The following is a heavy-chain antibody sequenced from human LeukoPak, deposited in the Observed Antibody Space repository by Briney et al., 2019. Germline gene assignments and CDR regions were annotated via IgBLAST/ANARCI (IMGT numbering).Heavy chain of an antibody. CDR3: ARVMITFGGVIAGLYYFDY. Sequence: SQTLSLTCAISGDNVSSNSAAWNWIRQSPSRGLEWLGRTYYRSKWYNDYAVSVKSRITINPDTSKNQFSLQLNSVTPEDTAVYYCARVMITFGGVIAGLYYFDYWGQGTLVTVSS. CDR1: GDNVSSNSAA. J-gene: IGHJ4*02. D-gene: IGHD3-16*02. CDR2: TYYRSKWYN. V-gene: IGHV6-1*01.